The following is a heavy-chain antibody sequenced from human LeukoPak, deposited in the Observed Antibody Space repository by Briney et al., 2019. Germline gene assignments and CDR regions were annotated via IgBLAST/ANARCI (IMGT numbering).Heavy chain of an antibody. CDR2: ISSSSSYI. J-gene: IGHJ3*02. CDR3: ARVLTGGWQATGLRYFDWSIPRRGDAFDI. Sequence: PGGSLRLSCAASGFTFSSYAMSWVRQAPGKGLEWVSSISSSSSYIYYADSVKGRFTISRDNAKNSLYLQMNSLRAEDTAVYYCARVLTGGWQATGLRYFDWSIPRRGDAFDIWGQGTMVTVSS. V-gene: IGHV3-21*01. D-gene: IGHD3-9*01. CDR1: GFTFSSYA.